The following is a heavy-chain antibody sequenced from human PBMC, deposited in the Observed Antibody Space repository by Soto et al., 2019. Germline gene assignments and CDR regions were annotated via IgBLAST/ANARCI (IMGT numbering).Heavy chain of an antibody. Sequence: EVQLVESGGGLVQPGGSLRVSCAASGFEFSAYCMTWVRQAPGKGLEWVATIKKDGNEKYYGASVRGRFSVIRDNAKNAAYLQMDRLKAEDTGVYYCARGRYNSGDYPNFVDYWGQGAWVTVSS. CDR2: IKKDGNEK. D-gene: IGHD5-12*01. CDR3: ARGRYNSGDYPNFVDY. V-gene: IGHV3-7*01. CDR1: GFEFSAYC. J-gene: IGHJ4*02.